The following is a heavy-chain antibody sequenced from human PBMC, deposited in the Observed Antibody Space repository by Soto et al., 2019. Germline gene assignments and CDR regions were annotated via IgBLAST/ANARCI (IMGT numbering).Heavy chain of an antibody. Sequence: PSETLSLTCTVSGGSISSSSYYWGWIRQPPGKGLEWIGSIYYSGSTYYNPSLKSRVTISVDTSKNQFSLKLSSVTAADTAVYYCARPLHYGSGSYYWFDPWGQGTLVTVS. CDR1: GGSISSSSYY. CDR3: ARPLHYGSGSYYWFDP. J-gene: IGHJ5*02. CDR2: IYYSGST. V-gene: IGHV4-39*01. D-gene: IGHD3-10*01.